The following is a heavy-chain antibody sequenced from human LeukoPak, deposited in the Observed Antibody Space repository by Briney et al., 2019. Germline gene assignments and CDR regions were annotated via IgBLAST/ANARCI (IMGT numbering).Heavy chain of an antibody. J-gene: IGHJ5*02. CDR1: GGSFSGYY. Sequence: PSETLSLTCAVYGGSFSGYYWSWIRQPPGKGLEWIGEINHSGSTNYNPSLKSRVTISVDTSKNQFSLKLSSVTAADTAVYYCARAYGDLSLNWFDPWGQGTLVTVSS. CDR2: INHSGST. CDR3: ARAYGDLSLNWFDP. D-gene: IGHD4-17*01. V-gene: IGHV4-34*01.